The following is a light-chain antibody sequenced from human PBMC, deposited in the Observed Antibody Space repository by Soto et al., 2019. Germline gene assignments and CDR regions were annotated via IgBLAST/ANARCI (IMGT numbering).Light chain of an antibody. J-gene: IGLJ1*01. V-gene: IGLV1-47*02. CDR2: NTY. Sequence: QSVLTQPPSASGTPGQRVTVSCSGSSSNIGSNYVYWYQHLPGTAPKLLIYNTYQRPSGVPDRFSGSKSGTSASLAISGLPSEDEADFYCAAWDNSLSTYVFGTGTKLTVL. CDR1: SSNIGSNY. CDR3: AAWDNSLSTYV.